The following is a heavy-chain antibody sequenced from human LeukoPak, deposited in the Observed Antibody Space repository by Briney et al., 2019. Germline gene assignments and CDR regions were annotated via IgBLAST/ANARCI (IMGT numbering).Heavy chain of an antibody. D-gene: IGHD3-16*02. V-gene: IGHV4-61*01. CDR1: GGSISSSSYY. J-gene: IGHJ4*02. Sequence: SSETLSLTCTVSGGSISSSSYYWSWIRQPPGKGLEWIGYIYYSGSTNYNPSLKSRVTISVDTSKNQFSLKLGSVTAADTAVYYCARRRQRGYQSAAPDFDYWGQGTLVTVSS. CDR3: ARRRQRGYQSAAPDFDY. CDR2: IYYSGST.